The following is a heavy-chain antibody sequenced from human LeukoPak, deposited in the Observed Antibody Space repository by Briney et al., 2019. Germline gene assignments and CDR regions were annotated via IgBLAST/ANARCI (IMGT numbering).Heavy chain of an antibody. Sequence: GGSLRLSCAASGFTFTSYAMNWVRQAPGKGLEWVAVISYDGSNKYYADSVKGRFTISRDNSKNTLYVQMNSLRAEDTAVYYCARDARGSGSYYSDYWGQGTLVTVSS. CDR3: ARDARGSGSYYSDY. CDR1: GFTFTSYA. J-gene: IGHJ4*02. CDR2: ISYDGSNK. V-gene: IGHV3-30-3*01. D-gene: IGHD1-26*01.